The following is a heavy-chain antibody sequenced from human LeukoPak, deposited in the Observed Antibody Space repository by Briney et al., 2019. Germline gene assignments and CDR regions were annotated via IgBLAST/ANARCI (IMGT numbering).Heavy chain of an antibody. J-gene: IGHJ4*02. CDR3: ASLNYGDYAFDY. CDR1: GGSISSYY. D-gene: IGHD4-17*01. CDR2: IYYSGST. Sequence: SETLSLTCTVSGGSISSYYWSWIRQPPRKGLEWIGYIYYSGSTNYNPSLKSRVTISVDTSKNQFSLKLSSVTAADTAVYYCASLNYGDYAFDYWGQGTLVTVSS. V-gene: IGHV4-59*08.